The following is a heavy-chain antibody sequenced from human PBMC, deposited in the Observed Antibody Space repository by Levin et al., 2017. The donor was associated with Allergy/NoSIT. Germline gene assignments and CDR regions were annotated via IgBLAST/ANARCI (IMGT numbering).Heavy chain of an antibody. Sequence: GGSLRLSCAASGFTFDGYGMSWVRQAPGKGLEWVSGINWNGGSTAYADSVKGRFTISRDNAKNSLYLQMNSLRVEDTALYHCARVPREVWDRGWFDPWGQGTLVTVSS. CDR1: GFTFDGYG. V-gene: IGHV3-20*01. CDR2: INWNGGST. J-gene: IGHJ5*02. CDR3: ARVPREVWDRGWFDP. D-gene: IGHD3-16*01.